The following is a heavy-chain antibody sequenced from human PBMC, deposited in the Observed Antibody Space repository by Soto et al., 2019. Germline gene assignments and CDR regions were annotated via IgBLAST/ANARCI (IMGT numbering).Heavy chain of an antibody. D-gene: IGHD6-13*01. CDR2: INPNSGGT. J-gene: IGHJ3*02. V-gene: IGHV1-2*04. Sequence: ASVKVSCKASEYTFTDYYMHWVRQAPGQGLEWVGWINPNSGGTNYAQNFQGWVTMTRDTSISTAYMELSRLRSDDTAVYYCATSRRAGVKRAFDSWGQGPMVTV. CDR1: EYTFTDYY. CDR3: ATSRRAGVKRAFDS.